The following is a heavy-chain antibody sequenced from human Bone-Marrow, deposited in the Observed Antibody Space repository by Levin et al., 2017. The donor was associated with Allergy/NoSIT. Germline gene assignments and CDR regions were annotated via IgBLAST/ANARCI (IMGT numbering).Heavy chain of an antibody. Sequence: GGSLRLSCAASGFTFDDYAMHWVRQVPGTGLQWVAGISWSSNSVAYADSVKGRFTISRDNGKNSLYLQMNSLRPEDTAFYYCAKDGWGDSFWLGGGSYFDNWGQGILVTVSS. V-gene: IGHV3-9*01. CDR3: AKDGWGDSFWLGGGSYFDN. D-gene: IGHD3-16*01. J-gene: IGHJ4*02. CDR1: GFTFDDYA. CDR2: ISWSSNSV.